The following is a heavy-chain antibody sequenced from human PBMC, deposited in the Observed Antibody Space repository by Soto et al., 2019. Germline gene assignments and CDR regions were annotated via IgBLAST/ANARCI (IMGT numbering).Heavy chain of an antibody. J-gene: IGHJ5*02. Sequence: QLQLQESGPGLVKPSETLSLTCTVSGGSISSSSYYWGWIRQPPGKGLEWIGSIYYSGSTYYNPSLKGRVTISVDTSKNQFSLKLSSVTAADTAVYYCARRGWELLSWFDPWGQGTLVTVSS. CDR2: IYYSGST. CDR3: ARRGWELLSWFDP. V-gene: IGHV4-39*01. CDR1: GGSISSSSYY. D-gene: IGHD1-26*01.